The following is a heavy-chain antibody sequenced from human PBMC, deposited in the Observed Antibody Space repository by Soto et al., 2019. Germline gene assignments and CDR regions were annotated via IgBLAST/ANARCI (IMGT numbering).Heavy chain of an antibody. D-gene: IGHD1-26*01. Sequence: QVQLVQSGAEVKKPGASVKVSCKASGYTFTIYYMHWVRQAPGQGLEWMGWINPNSGCTMFPQKFQGRVTMTWDTSISTASMALTRLRSDDPAVYYCARDLAKGGGSAGFDYWGQGTLVTVSS. CDR3: ARDLAKGGGSAGFDY. CDR2: INPNSGCT. J-gene: IGHJ4*02. V-gene: IGHV1-2*02. CDR1: GYTFTIYY.